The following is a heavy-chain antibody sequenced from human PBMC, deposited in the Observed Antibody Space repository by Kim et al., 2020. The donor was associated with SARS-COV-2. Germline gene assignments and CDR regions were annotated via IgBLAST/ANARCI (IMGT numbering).Heavy chain of an antibody. CDR2: T. D-gene: IGHD6-6*01. Sequence: TNYAQKLQGRVTMTTDTSTGTAYMELRSLRSDDTAVYYCAREGSSLSFDYWGQGTLVTVSS. CDR3: AREGSSLSFDY. J-gene: IGHJ4*02. V-gene: IGHV1-18*01.